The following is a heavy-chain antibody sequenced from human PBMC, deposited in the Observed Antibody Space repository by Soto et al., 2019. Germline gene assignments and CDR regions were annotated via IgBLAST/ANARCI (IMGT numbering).Heavy chain of an antibody. CDR3: ARLEGGSFDY. CDR1: GGSISSSSYY. CDR2: IYYSGST. J-gene: IGHJ4*02. D-gene: IGHD3-16*01. V-gene: IGHV4-39*01. Sequence: SDTLSLTCTVSGGSISSSSYYWGWIRQPPGKGLEWIGSIYYSGSTYYNPSLKSRVTISVDTSKNQFSLKLSSVTAADTAVYYCARLEGGSFDYWGQGTLVTVSS.